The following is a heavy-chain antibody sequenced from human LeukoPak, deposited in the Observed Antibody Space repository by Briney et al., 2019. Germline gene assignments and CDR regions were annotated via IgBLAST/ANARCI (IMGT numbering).Heavy chain of an antibody. CDR2: ISYDGSNK. CDR3: ARDGYWWLSTGFNYFDY. CDR1: GVTFSSDA. J-gene: IGHJ4*02. V-gene: IGHV3-30*04. D-gene: IGHD2-15*01. Sequence: GGSLRLSCAASGVTFSSDAMHWVRQAPGKGLEWVAVISYDGSNKYYADSVKGRFTISRDNSKNTLYLQMNSLRAEDTAVYYCARDGYWWLSTGFNYFDYWGQGTLVTVSS.